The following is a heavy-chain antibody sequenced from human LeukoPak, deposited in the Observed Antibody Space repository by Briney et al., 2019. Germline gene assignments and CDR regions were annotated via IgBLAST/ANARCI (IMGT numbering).Heavy chain of an antibody. CDR2: INPSGGST. Sequence: GASVKVSCKASGYTFTSYYMHWVRQAPGQGLEWMGIINPSGGSTSYAQKFQGRVTISVDTSKNQFSLKLSSVTAADTAVYYCARGAPPQAPRYCSSTSCPEATFSFDYWGQGTLVTVSS. CDR3: ARGAPPQAPRYCSSTSCPEATFSFDY. V-gene: IGHV1-46*01. D-gene: IGHD2-2*01. CDR1: GYTFTSYY. J-gene: IGHJ4*02.